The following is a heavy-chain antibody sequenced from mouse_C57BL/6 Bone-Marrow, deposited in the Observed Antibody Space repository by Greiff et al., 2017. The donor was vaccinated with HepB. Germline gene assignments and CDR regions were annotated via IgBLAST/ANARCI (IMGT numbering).Heavy chain of an antibody. J-gene: IGHJ2*01. CDR1: GYTFTSYW. CDR2: IDPSDSST. D-gene: IGHD1-1*01. V-gene: IGHV1-50*01. Sequence: VQLQQPGAELVKPGASVKLSCKASGYTFTSYWMQWVKQRPGQGLEWIGEIDPSDSSTNYNQKFKGKATLTVDTSSSTAYMQLSGRPSEDSAVYYGAREATVVYCDDGGKGTTLTVSS. CDR3: AREATVVYCDD.